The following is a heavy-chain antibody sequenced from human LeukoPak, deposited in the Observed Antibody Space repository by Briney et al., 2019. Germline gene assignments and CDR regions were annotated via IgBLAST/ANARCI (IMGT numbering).Heavy chain of an antibody. D-gene: IGHD3-16*01. CDR1: GYSFTDDY. J-gene: IGHJ4*02. CDR3: APTSEAYTSNWSV. CDR2: INPDTDFT. V-gene: IGHV1-2*02. Sequence: ASVTVSCTTSGYSFTDDYIHWVRQAPGQGLEWMGWINPDTDFTNYAPKFRGRVIMTRDTSISTAYMEVRRLTFDDTAIYYCAPTSEAYTSNWSVWGQGTLVTVSP.